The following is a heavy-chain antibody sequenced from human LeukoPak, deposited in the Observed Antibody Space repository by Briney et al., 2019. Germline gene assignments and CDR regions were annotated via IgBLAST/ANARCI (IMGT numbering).Heavy chain of an antibody. CDR3: AVRYNWNDVNPYYYYGMDV. D-gene: IGHD1-20*01. CDR2: IIPIFGTA. J-gene: IGHJ6*02. V-gene: IGHV1-69*01. Sequence: SVKVSCKASGGTFSSYAISWVRQAPGQGLEWMGGIIPIFGTANYAQKFQGRVTTTADESTSTAYMELSSLRSEDTAAYYCAVRYNWNDVNPYYYYGMDVWGQGTTVTVSS. CDR1: GGTFSSYA.